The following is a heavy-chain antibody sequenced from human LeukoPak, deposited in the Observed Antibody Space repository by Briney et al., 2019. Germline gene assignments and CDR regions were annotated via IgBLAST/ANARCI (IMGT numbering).Heavy chain of an antibody. J-gene: IGHJ4*02. Sequence: SVKVSCKASGGTFSSYAISWVRQAPGQGLEWVGGIIPIFGTANYAQKFQGRVTITADKSTSTAYMELGSLRSEDTAVYYCARVDLRYDSSGYYYYFDYWGQGTLVTVSS. V-gene: IGHV1-69*06. CDR1: GGTFSSYA. CDR2: IIPIFGTA. CDR3: ARVDLRYDSSGYYYYFDY. D-gene: IGHD3-22*01.